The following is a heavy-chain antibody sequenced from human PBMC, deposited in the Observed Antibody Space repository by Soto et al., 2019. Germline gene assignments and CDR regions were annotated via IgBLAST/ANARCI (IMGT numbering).Heavy chain of an antibody. D-gene: IGHD3-22*01. J-gene: IGHJ3*02. CDR1: GYTFTSYY. CDR2: INPSGGST. Sequence: ASVKVSCKASGYTFTSYYMHWVRQAPGQGLEWMGIINPSGGSTSYAQKFQGRVTMTRDTSTSTVYMELSSLSSEDTAGYYCASFDPYYYDSSGYYSDALDIWGQGTTVTVSS. CDR3: ASFDPYYYDSSGYYSDALDI. V-gene: IGHV1-46*01.